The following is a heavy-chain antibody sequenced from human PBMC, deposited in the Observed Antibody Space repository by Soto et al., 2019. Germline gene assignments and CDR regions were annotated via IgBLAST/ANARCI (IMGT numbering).Heavy chain of an antibody. D-gene: IGHD2-8*01. CDR1: GFIFSNYD. V-gene: IGHV3-13*01. CDR2: ITTTGDT. J-gene: IGHJ3*02. Sequence: QPGGSLRLSCAASGFIFSNYDMHWVRQGIGKGLEWVSGITTTGDTYYPGSVKGRFTISRENAKNSFYLQMNSLRAEDTAVYYCAMASYTNYAFDIWGQGTMVTVSS. CDR3: AMASYTNYAFDI.